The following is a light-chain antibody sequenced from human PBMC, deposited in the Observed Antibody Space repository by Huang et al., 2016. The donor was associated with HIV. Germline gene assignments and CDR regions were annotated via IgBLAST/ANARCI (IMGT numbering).Light chain of an antibody. CDR1: QSLSSQ. J-gene: IGKJ1*01. CDR3: QQYNDWPLT. Sequence: EIVMKQSPATLSVSPGERVTLSCRASQSLSSQLAWYQQKRGQAPRLLIYGVSTRATDIPARFSGSGSGTDFTLTINSLQSEDFATYYCQQYNDWPLTFGQGTEVEIK. V-gene: IGKV3-15*01. CDR2: GVS.